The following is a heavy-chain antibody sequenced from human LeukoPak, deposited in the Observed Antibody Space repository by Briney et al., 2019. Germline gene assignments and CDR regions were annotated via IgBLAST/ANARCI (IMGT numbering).Heavy chain of an antibody. J-gene: IGHJ4*02. V-gene: IGHV3-48*03. CDR3: ARVPDLTSSGWYPNQELDY. CDR1: GFTFSSYE. CDR2: ISSSGSTI. Sequence: PGGSLRLSCAASGFTFSSYEMNWVRQAPGKGLEWVSYISSSGSTIYYADSVKGRFTISRDNAKNSLYLQMNSLRAEDTAVYYCARVPDLTSSGWYPNQELDYWGQGTLVTVSS. D-gene: IGHD6-19*01.